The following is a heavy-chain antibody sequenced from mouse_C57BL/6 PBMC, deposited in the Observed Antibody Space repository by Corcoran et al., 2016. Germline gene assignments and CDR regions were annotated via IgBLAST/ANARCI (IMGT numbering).Heavy chain of an antibody. D-gene: IGHD3-1*01. V-gene: IGHV9-3*01. CDR3: AREWAKGFSAWFAY. Sequence: QIQLVQSGPELKKPGETVKISCKASGYTFTTYGMSWVKQAPGKGLKWMGWINTYSGVPTYADDFKGRFAFSLETSASTAYLQINNLKNEDTATYFCAREWAKGFSAWFAYWGQGTLVTVSA. CDR2: INTYSGVP. J-gene: IGHJ3*01. CDR1: GYTFTTYG.